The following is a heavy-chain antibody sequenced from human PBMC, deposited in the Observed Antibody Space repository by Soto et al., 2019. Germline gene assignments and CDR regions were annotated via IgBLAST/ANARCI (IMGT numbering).Heavy chain of an antibody. CDR1: GGCISSYY. CDR2: IYYSGST. V-gene: IGHV4-59*01. J-gene: IGHJ5*02. CDR3: ARGLSTMDNCFDP. Sequence: PSETLSITCTVSGGCISSYYWSWIRQPPGKGLEWIGYIYYSGSTNYNPSLKSRVTISVDTSKNQFSLKLSSVTAADTAVYYCARGLSTMDNCFDPWGQGTLVTV. D-gene: IGHD3-10*01.